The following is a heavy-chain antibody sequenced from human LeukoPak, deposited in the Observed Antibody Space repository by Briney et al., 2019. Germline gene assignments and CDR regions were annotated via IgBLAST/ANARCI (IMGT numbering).Heavy chain of an antibody. Sequence: GGSLRLSCAASGFTFSSYWMSWVRQAPGKGLEWVANINQDGSETYYVDSVEGRFTISRDNAKNSLFLQMSSLRAEDTAVYFRSGDPGDYWGQGTLGTVSS. V-gene: IGHV3-7*04. CDR3: SGDPGDY. CDR2: INQDGSET. CDR1: GFTFSSYW. J-gene: IGHJ4*02. D-gene: IGHD7-27*01.